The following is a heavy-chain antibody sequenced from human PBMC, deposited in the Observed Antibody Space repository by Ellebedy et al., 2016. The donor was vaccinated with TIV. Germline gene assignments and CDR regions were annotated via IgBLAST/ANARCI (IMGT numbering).Heavy chain of an antibody. D-gene: IGHD2-2*01. CDR1: GFTFSNYW. J-gene: IGHJ4*02. V-gene: IGHV3-7*01. Sequence: PGGPLRLSCAASGFTFSNYWMSWVRQAPGKGLEWVANIKQDGSGKNYVDSVKGRFAISRDNGKNSPYLQMSSLRAEDTAVYYCARDFPFDCSSTSCPSPFDYWGQGTVVTVSS. CDR2: IKQDGSGK. CDR3: ARDFPFDCSSTSCPSPFDY.